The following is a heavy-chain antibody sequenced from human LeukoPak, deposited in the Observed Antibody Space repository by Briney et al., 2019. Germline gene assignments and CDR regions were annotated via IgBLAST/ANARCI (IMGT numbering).Heavy chain of an antibody. CDR3: ARVLRPPDGAFDI. CDR2: IYYSGST. D-gene: IGHD1-14*01. V-gene: IGHV4-61*08. Sequence: SETLSLTCTVSGDSINSDDFYWSWIRQPPGKGLEWIGYIYYSGSTNYNPSLKSRVTISVDTSKNQFSLKLSSVTAADTAVYYCARVLRPPDGAFDIWGQGTMVTVSS. CDR1: GDSINSDDFY. J-gene: IGHJ3*02.